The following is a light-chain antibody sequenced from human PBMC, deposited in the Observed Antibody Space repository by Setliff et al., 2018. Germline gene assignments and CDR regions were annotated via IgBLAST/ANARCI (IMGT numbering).Light chain of an antibody. CDR1: SSNIGTNT. CDR3: AAWDDSLNGHV. CDR2: SNN. V-gene: IGLV1-44*01. Sequence: QSALTQPPSASGTPGQRVTISCSGSSSNIGTNTVNWYQQLPGTAPKLLIYSNNQRPSGVPDHFSGSESGTSASLAISGLQSEDEADYYCAAWDDSLNGHVFGTGTKVTVL. J-gene: IGLJ1*01.